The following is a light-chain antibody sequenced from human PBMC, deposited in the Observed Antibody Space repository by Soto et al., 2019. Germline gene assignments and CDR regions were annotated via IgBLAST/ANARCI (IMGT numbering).Light chain of an antibody. J-gene: IGKJ1*01. V-gene: IGKV1-27*01. CDR2: AAS. Sequence: DIQMTQSPSSLSASLGDRVTITCRASQGFSNYLACYQQKPGKVPKLLIYAASSLQSGVPSRFSGSGSGTDFTLTISSLQPEDVATYYCQKYNGARWTFGQGTKVDIK. CDR1: QGFSNY. CDR3: QKYNGARWT.